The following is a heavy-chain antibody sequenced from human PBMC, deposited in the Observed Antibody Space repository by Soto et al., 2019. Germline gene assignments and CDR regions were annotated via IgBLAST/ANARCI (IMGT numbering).Heavy chain of an antibody. V-gene: IGHV1-69*01. D-gene: IGHD3-10*01. J-gene: IGHJ4*02. Sequence: QVQLVQSGAEVKKPGSSVKVSCKASGGIFGTYAISWLRQAPGQGLEWMGGIIPLFGTPNDAQRFQGRVTITADESTSTAYMELSRLRSEDTAVYYCARDRDDYGSGNYYNRIDFWGQGTLVTVSS. CDR3: ARDRDDYGSGNYYNRIDF. CDR2: IIPLFGTP. CDR1: GGIFGTYA.